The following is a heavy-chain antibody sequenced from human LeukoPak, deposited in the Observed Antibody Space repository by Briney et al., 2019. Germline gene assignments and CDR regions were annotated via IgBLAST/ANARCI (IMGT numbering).Heavy chain of an antibody. CDR1: GYIFTDYY. D-gene: IGHD3-10*01. J-gene: IGHJ6*03. CDR2: INPNSGGT. Sequence: ASVKVSCKASGYIFTDYYMHWVRQAPGQELGWMGRINPNSGGTNYAQKIQGRVTMTRDTSISTAYMELSSLSSEDTAVYYCATSESREYYYYMDVWGKGTTVTISS. CDR3: ATSESREYYYYMDV. V-gene: IGHV1/OR15-1*04.